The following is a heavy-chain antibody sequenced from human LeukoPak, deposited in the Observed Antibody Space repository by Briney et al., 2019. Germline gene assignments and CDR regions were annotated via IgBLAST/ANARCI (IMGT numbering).Heavy chain of an antibody. J-gene: IGHJ3*02. CDR3: ARDVTVGGAFDI. Sequence: GGSLRLSCAASGFTFISYSMNWVRQAPGKGLEGVSSISSSSSYIYYADSVKGRFTISRDNAKNSLYLQMNSLRAEDTAVYYCARDVTVGGAFDIWGQGTMVTVSS. CDR2: ISSSSSYI. V-gene: IGHV3-21*01. CDR1: GFTFISYS. D-gene: IGHD3-22*01.